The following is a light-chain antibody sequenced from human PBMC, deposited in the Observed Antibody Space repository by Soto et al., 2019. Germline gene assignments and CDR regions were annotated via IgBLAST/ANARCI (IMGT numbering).Light chain of an antibody. CDR2: EVS. CDR3: SSYTSRTTRGIYV. Sequence: QSVLTQPASVSGSPGQSITISCTGTSSDVGGYNYVSWYQQHPGKAPKLMIYEVSNRPSGVSNRFSGSKSGNTASLTISGLQAEDEADYYCSSYTSRTTRGIYVFGPGTKLTVL. CDR1: SSDVGGYNY. V-gene: IGLV2-14*01. J-gene: IGLJ1*01.